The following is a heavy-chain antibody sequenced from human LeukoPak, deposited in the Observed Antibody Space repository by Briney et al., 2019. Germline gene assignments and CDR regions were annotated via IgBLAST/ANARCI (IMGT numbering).Heavy chain of an antibody. CDR2: IYYSGST. CDR1: GGSISSYY. CDR3: ASDIYAPRSDDAFDI. D-gene: IGHD5/OR15-5a*01. Sequence: SETLSLTCTVSGGSISSYYWNWIRQPPGKGLEWIGYIYYSGSTNYNPSLKSRVTISVDTSKNQFSLKLSSVTAADTAVYYCASDIYAPRSDDAFDIWGQGTMVTVSS. V-gene: IGHV4-59*01. J-gene: IGHJ3*02.